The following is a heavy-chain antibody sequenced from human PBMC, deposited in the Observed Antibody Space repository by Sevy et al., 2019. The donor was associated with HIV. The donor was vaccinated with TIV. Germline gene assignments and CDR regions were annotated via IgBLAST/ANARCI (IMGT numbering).Heavy chain of an antibody. J-gene: IGHJ5*02. Sequence: SETLSLTCTVSGGSITSYSWSWIRQPAGKGLEWLGRIYSNGNSNYNPSLKSRVTMSVDTSKNQFSLKLTSVNAADTAVYFCAREGGASSAWFENWFGPWGQGPLVTVSS. D-gene: IGHD6-19*01. CDR1: GGSITSYS. CDR2: IYSNGNS. V-gene: IGHV4-4*07. CDR3: AREGGASSAWFENWFGP.